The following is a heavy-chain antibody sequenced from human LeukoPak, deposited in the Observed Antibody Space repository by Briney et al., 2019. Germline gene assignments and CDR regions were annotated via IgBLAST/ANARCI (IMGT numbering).Heavy chain of an antibody. CDR3: ARTYYYDSSGYYYGWFDP. V-gene: IGHV1-69*06. D-gene: IGHD3-22*01. CDR1: GGTFSSDA. CDR2: IIPIFGTA. J-gene: IGHJ5*02. Sequence: ASVKVSCKASGGTFSSDAISWVRQARGQGLEWMGGIIPIFGTANYAQKFQGRVTITADKSTSTAYMELSSLRSEATAVYYCARTYYYDSSGYYYGWFDPWGQGTLVTVSS.